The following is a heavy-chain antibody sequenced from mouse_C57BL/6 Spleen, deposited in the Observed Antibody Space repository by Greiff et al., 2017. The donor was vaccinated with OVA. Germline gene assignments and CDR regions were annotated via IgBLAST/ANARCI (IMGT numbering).Heavy chain of an antibody. D-gene: IGHD1-1*01. CDR1: GYTFTSYW. CDR2: IDPSDSYT. V-gene: IGHV1-59*01. Sequence: VQLQQPGAELVRPGTSVKLSCKASGYTFTSYWMHWVKQRPGQGLEWIGVIDPSDSYTNYNQKFKGKATLTVDTSSSTAYMQLSSLTSEDSAVYYCARPKYYGSSYWYFDVWGTGTTVTVSS. CDR3: ARPKYYGSSYWYFDV. J-gene: IGHJ1*03.